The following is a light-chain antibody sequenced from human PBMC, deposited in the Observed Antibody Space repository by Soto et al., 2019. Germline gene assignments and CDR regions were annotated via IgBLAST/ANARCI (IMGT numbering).Light chain of an antibody. V-gene: IGLV1-44*01. J-gene: IGLJ1*01. CDR2: TDN. CDR3: GAWDESLNGYV. CDR1: SSNIGRNT. Sequence: QSVLTQPPSASGTPGQRVTISCSGSSSNIGRNTVNWYQQLPGTAPKVLIYTDNERPSGVPDRFSGSKSGTSASLAINGLQSGDEADYYCGAWDESLNGYVFGTGTKLT.